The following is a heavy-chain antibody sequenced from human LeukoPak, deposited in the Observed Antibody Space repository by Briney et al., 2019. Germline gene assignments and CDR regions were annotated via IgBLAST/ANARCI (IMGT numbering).Heavy chain of an antibody. CDR1: GFTFSSYG. Sequence: GWSLRLSCAASGFTFSSYGMHWVRQAPGQGLEWVAVISYDGSNKYYAASVKGRFTISRDNSKNTLYLQMNSLRAEDTAVYYCAKPHSQAAMVKLKDYYYGMDVWGQGTTVTVSS. CDR2: ISYDGSNK. V-gene: IGHV3-30*18. J-gene: IGHJ6*02. CDR3: AKPHSQAAMVKLKDYYYGMDV. D-gene: IGHD5-18*01.